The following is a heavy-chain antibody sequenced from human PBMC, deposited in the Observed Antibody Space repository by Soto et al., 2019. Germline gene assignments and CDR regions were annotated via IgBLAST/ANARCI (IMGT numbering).Heavy chain of an antibody. J-gene: IGHJ4*02. CDR1: GYTFQNYH. CDR3: ARDLWGSWTVDY. D-gene: IGHD3-16*01. CDR2: IHPSGDTK. Sequence: QVQLVQSGAEVKEPGASVKVSCEASGYTFQNYHMHWVRQAPGQGLEWMGIIHPSGDTKTYAQRFQGRLAMTRDTSTSTAYMELSSLTSEDTAVYFCARDLWGSWTVDYWGQGTLVTVSS. V-gene: IGHV1-46*02.